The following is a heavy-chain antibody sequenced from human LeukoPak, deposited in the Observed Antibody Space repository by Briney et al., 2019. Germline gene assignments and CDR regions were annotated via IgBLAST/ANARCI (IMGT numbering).Heavy chain of an antibody. CDR2: ISSSSSYSYT. Sequence: GGSLRLSCAASGFTFSSYSMHWVRQAPGKGLEWVSSISSSSSYSYTYYADLVKGRFTISRDNAKNTLLLQMNSLRAEDTAVYYCARPQVNDYGDCGIWGQGTMVAVSS. CDR3: ARPQVNDYGDCGI. D-gene: IGHD4-17*01. J-gene: IGHJ3*02. V-gene: IGHV3-21*01. CDR1: GFTFSSYS.